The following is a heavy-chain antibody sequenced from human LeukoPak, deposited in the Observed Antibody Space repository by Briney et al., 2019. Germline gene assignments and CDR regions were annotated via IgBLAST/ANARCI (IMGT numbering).Heavy chain of an antibody. V-gene: IGHV5-51*01. CDR2: IYPGDSDT. CDR1: GYSFTSYW. D-gene: IGHD3-10*01. CDR3: ARRGSYGSGTYYYFDY. Sequence: GESLKISCKGSGYSFTSYWIGWVRQMPGKGLEWMGIIYPGDSDTRYSPSFEGQVTISADKSISTAYLQWSSLKASDTAIYYCARRGSYGSGTYYYFDYWGQGTLVTVSS. J-gene: IGHJ4*02.